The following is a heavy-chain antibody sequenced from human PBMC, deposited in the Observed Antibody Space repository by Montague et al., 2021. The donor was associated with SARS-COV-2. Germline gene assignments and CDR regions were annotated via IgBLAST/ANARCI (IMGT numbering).Heavy chain of an antibody. CDR1: GYSISSGYY. CDR2: IYHSGST. CDR3: AVNSNSYYYYGMDV. Sequence: SETLSLTCTVSGYSISSGYYWGWIRHPPGKGLEWIGSIYHSGSTYYNPSLKSRVTISVDTSKNQYSLKLSSVTAADTAVYYCAVNSNSYYYYGMDVWGQGTTVNVS. D-gene: IGHD4-11*01. J-gene: IGHJ6*02. V-gene: IGHV4-38-2*02.